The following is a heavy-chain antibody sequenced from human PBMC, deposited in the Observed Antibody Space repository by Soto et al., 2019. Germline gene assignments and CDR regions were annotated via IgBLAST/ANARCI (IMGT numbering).Heavy chain of an antibody. D-gene: IGHD2-2*01. CDR1: GGSFIGYY. V-gene: IGHV4-34*01. J-gene: IGHJ4*02. Sequence: SEPLPLPCAVDGGSFIGYYWRCIRKTPGKGLEWIGEINRSGSTNYNPSLKSRVTISVDTSKNQFSLKLSSVTAADTAVYYCAGYYCFGSVRYECAFWGKGTLVTVS. CDR2: INRSGST. CDR3: AGYYCFGSVRYECAF.